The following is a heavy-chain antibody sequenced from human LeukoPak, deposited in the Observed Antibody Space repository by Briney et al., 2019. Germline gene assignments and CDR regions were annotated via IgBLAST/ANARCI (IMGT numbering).Heavy chain of an antibody. CDR1: GFTFSSYS. D-gene: IGHD3-10*01. Sequence: GGSLRLSCAASGFTFSSYSMNWVRQAPGKGLEWVSYISSSSSTIYYADSVKGRFTISRDNAKNSLYLQMNSLRAEDTAVYYCARGGEYNYGPLDYWGQGTLVTVSS. V-gene: IGHV3-48*04. CDR2: ISSSSSTI. CDR3: ARGGEYNYGPLDY. J-gene: IGHJ4*02.